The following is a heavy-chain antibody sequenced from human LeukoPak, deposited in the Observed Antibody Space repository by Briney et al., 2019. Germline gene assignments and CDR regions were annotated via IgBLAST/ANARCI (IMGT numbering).Heavy chain of an antibody. CDR2: LSGSGAGT. D-gene: IGHD3-3*01. CDR1: GFTFSDYA. CDR3: ARERQNKDFWSGGDY. Sequence: PGGSLRLSCAASGFTFSDYALGWVRQAPGRGLEWVATLSGSGAGTYYSDSVQGRFTISRDNAKNSLYLQMNTLRPEDTAVYYCARERQNKDFWSGGDYWGQGTLVTVSS. J-gene: IGHJ4*02. V-gene: IGHV3-23*01.